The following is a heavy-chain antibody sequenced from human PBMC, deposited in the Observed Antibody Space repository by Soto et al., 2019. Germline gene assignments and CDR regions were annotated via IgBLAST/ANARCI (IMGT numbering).Heavy chain of an antibody. CDR1: GGSISSSSYY. Sequence: QLQLQESGPGLVKPSETLSLTCTVSGGSISSSSYYWGWIRQPPGKGLEWSGSIYYSGSTYYNPSLKRRVTISVDTSKHQCSLKLSSVTAADTAVYYCARVRVHCSSTSCYTYYFDYWGQGTLVTVSS. CDR3: ARVRVHCSSTSCYTYYFDY. CDR2: IYYSGST. D-gene: IGHD2-2*02. V-gene: IGHV4-39*01. J-gene: IGHJ4*02.